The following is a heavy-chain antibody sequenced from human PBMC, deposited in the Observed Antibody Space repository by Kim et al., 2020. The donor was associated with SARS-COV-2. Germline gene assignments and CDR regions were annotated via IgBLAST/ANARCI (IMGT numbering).Heavy chain of an antibody. J-gene: IGHJ4*02. CDR3: AREEDDFGANSGYFDY. V-gene: IGHV3-66*01. D-gene: IGHD4-17*01. Sequence: SVKDRFTISRDYSKNTLYLQMNRLRVEDTAVYYCAREEDDFGANSGYFDYWGQGILVTVSS.